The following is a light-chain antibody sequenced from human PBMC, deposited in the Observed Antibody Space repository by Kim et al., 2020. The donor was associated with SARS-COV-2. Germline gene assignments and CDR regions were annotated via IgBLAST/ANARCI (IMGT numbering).Light chain of an antibody. V-gene: IGKV3-20*01. CDR1: QSVSSTY. J-gene: IGKJ5*01. CDR2: GAF. CDR3: QQYGSSPIT. Sequence: EIVLTQSPGTLSLSPGERATLSCRAGQSVSSTYLGWYQQKPGQAPSLLIYGAFNRATGIPDRFSGCGSGTDFTLTISRLEPEDFAVYYCQQYGSSPITFGQGTRLEIK.